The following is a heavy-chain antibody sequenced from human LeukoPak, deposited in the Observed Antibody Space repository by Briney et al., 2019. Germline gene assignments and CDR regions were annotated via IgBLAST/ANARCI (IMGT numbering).Heavy chain of an antibody. J-gene: IGHJ6*03. Sequence: ASVKVSCKASGGTFSSYAISWVRQAPGQGLEWMGGIIPIFGTANYAQKFQGRVTITADKSTSTAYMELSSLRSEDTAVYYCARSPRGLHYYYYYYMDVWGKGTTVTVSS. CDR1: GGTFSSYA. CDR2: IIPIFGTA. D-gene: IGHD1-14*01. V-gene: IGHV1-69*06. CDR3: ARSPRGLHYYYYYYMDV.